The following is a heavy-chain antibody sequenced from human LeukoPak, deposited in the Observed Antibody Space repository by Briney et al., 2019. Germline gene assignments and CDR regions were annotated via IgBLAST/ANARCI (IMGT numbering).Heavy chain of an antibody. D-gene: IGHD4-17*01. V-gene: IGHV3-9*01. CDR1: GFTFDDYA. Sequence: AGGSLRLSCAASGFTFDDYAMHWVRQAPGKGLEWVSGISWNSGSIGYADSVKGRFTISRDNAKNSLYLQMNSLRAENTALYYCAKATYGDSGAFDIWGQGTMVTVSS. J-gene: IGHJ3*02. CDR3: AKATYGDSGAFDI. CDR2: ISWNSGSI.